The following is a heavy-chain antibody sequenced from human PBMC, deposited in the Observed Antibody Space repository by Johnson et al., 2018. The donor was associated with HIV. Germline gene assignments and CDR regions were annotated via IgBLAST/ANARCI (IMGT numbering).Heavy chain of an antibody. CDR3: AKVQGSHAPPLDAFDI. Sequence: VQLVESGGGLIQPGGSLRLSCAASGFTVSSNYMSWVRQAPGKGLEWVSVISGSCGSTYYADSVKGRFTISRDNSKNTLYLQMNSLRAEDTAVYYCAKVQGSHAPPLDAFDIWGQGTMVTVAS. D-gene: IGHD1-26*01. V-gene: IGHV3-23*04. J-gene: IGHJ3*02. CDR1: GFTVSSNY. CDR2: ISGSCGST.